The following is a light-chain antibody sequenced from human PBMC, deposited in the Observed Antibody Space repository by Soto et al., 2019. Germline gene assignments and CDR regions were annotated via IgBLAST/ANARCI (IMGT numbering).Light chain of an antibody. Sequence: DILLTQSPATLSSSLGERATLTCRASQSINNCLAWYQQKPGEAPRLLIYDASNMATGIPSRFSGSGSGTNFTLTISSLEPEDFAVYYCQHRNNWPRTFGQGTKVDIK. CDR3: QHRNNWPRT. V-gene: IGKV3-11*01. J-gene: IGKJ1*01. CDR1: QSINNC. CDR2: DAS.